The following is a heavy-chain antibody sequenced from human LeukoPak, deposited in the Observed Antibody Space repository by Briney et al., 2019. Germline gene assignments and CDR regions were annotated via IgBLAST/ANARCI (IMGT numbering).Heavy chain of an antibody. J-gene: IGHJ4*02. CDR3: ARGPGAWHSQFDN. Sequence: GGSLRLSCAASGFTFSSYAMSWVRQAPGKGLEWVSGLTACANGTQYADSVKGRFTISRDKSKNPLFLQMNSLRADDTALYYGARGPGAWHSQFDNWGEGTLVTVSS. CDR2: LTACANGT. CDR1: GFTFSSYA. V-gene: IGHV3-23*01. D-gene: IGHD3-16*01.